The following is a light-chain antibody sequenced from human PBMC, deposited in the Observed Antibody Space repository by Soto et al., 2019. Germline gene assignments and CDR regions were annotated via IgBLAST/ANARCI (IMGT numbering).Light chain of an antibody. J-gene: IGLJ1*01. CDR1: SSDIGAYDY. CDR2: EVN. Sequence: QSALTQPASLSGSPGQSITISCTGTSSDIGAYDYVSWFQQHPGKAPKLMISEVNNRPSGVSNRFSGSKSGNTAYLTISGLQVEDQAEYFCFSSTTTSTHVFGTGTKVIVL. CDR3: FSSTTTSTHV. V-gene: IGLV2-14*01.